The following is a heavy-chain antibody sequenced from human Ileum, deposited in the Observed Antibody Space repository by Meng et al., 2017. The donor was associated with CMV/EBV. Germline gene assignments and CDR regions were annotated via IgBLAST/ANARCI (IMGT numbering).Heavy chain of an antibody. CDR2: INHRGTT. J-gene: IGHJ4*02. Sequence: QRQLQHSGPGQFKPSDTLSCTFGVNGGSFSSFSWTWIRQPPWKGLEWIGDINHRGTTNYSSAVMGRVTISIDTSKKQFSLRLRSLTVADTAVYFCTRGRVGDWGFDFWGQGTLVTVSS. D-gene: IGHD1-26*01. V-gene: IGHV4-34*02. CDR3: TRGRVGDWGFDF. CDR1: GGSFSSFS.